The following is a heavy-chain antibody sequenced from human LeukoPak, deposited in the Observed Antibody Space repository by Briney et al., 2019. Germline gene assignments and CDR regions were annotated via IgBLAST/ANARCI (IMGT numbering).Heavy chain of an antibody. Sequence: GGSLRLSCAASSSYAMSWVRQAPGKGLEWVSTITSSGGRSYYADSVKGRFTISRDNSKNTLYLQMNSLRVEDTAVYYCAKSNGYFEYWGQGALVPVSS. CDR2: ITSSGGRS. D-gene: IGHD3-22*01. J-gene: IGHJ4*02. CDR1: SSYA. CDR3: AKSNGYFEY. V-gene: IGHV3-23*01.